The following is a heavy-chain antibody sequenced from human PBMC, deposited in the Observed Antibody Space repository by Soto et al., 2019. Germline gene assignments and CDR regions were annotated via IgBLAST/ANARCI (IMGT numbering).Heavy chain of an antibody. Sequence: QVHLVESGGGVVQPGTSLRLSCAASGFTFSTYGMHWVRQAPGKGLEWVAVIWYDGSNKLYADSVKGRFTISRDNSKNTLYLEMDSLRADDTAVYYCASDGGSYEEYFQHWGQGTLVTVSS. V-gene: IGHV3-33*01. D-gene: IGHD1-26*01. CDR1: GFTFSTYG. CDR2: IWYDGSNK. CDR3: ASDGGSYEEYFQH. J-gene: IGHJ1*01.